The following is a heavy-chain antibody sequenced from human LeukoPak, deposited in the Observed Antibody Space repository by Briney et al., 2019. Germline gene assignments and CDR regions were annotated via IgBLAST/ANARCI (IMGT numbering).Heavy chain of an antibody. Sequence: SGGSLRLSCAASGFTFSSYGMHWVRQAPGKGLEWVAVISYDGSNKYYADSVKGRFAISRDNSKNTLYLQMNSLRAEDTAVYYCARDGAYYYGSGSYLWGQGTLVTVSS. J-gene: IGHJ4*02. CDR2: ISYDGSNK. CDR3: ARDGAYYYGSGSYL. CDR1: GFTFSSYG. D-gene: IGHD3-10*01. V-gene: IGHV3-30*03.